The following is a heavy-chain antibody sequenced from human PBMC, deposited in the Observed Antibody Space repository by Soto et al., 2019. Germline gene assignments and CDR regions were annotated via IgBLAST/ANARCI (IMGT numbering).Heavy chain of an antibody. D-gene: IGHD5-18*01. CDR3: ARDKGYQDEFDP. CDR2: INSDGSST. J-gene: IGHJ5*02. CDR1: GFTFSSYW. V-gene: IGHV3-74*01. Sequence: GGSLRLSCAASGFTFSSYWMHWVRQAPGKGLVWVSRINSDGSSTSYADSVKGRFTISRDNAKNTLYLQMNSLRAEDTAVYYGARDKGYQDEFDPWGQGTLVTVSS.